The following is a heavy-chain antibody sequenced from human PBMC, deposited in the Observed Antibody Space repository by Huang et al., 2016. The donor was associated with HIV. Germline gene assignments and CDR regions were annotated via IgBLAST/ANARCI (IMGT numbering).Heavy chain of an antibody. D-gene: IGHD6-19*01. Sequence: QVQLVQSGAEAKVPGASVKVPCKASGYTFTGYYLHWVRQAPGQGLELMGLINPDNGGTDHAQKVQGRVTMTRDTTISTPYMELRRLRPDDTAVYYCARVDLGYSSYLSNIYFQHWGQGTLVTVSS. J-gene: IGHJ1*01. CDR1: GYTFTGYY. CDR3: ARVDLGYSSYLSNIYFQH. V-gene: IGHV1-2*06. CDR2: INPDNGGT.